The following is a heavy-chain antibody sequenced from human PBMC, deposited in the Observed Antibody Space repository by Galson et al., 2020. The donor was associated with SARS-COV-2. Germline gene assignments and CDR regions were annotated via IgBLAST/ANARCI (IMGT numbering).Heavy chain of an antibody. D-gene: IGHD1-26*01. CDR2: IYARGRT. CDR3: ARESVVGAAGCLDP. V-gene: IGHV4-61*02. Sequence: SETLYLTCTVSGASISSGSHNRRWIRQPAGKGQEWIGRIYARGRTNYNPSLKSRVTIPVDTSKNQFSLKVTSMTAADTAVYYCARESVVGAAGCLDPWGQGTLVTVSS. J-gene: IGHJ5*02. CDR1: GASISSGSHN.